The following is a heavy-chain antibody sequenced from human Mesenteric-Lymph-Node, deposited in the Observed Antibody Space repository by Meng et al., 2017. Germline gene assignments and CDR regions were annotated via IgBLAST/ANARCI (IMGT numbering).Heavy chain of an antibody. CDR1: GGSFSGYY. V-gene: IGHV4-34*09. Sequence: SETLSLTCAVYGGSFSGYYWSWIRQPPGKGLEWIGEINHSGSTNYNPSLKSRVTISVDTSKNQFSLKLSSVTAADTAVYYCARARSPVTGAFDIWGQGTMVTVSS. CDR2: INHSGST. J-gene: IGHJ3*02. CDR3: ARARSPVTGAFDI. D-gene: IGHD2-8*02.